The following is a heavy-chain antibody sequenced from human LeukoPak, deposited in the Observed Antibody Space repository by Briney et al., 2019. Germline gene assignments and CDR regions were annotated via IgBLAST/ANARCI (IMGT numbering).Heavy chain of an antibody. Sequence: LQWIGYIYYSGSTNYHPSLKSRVTISVETSKNQFSLKLSSVTAADTAVYYCAGDSSPTQYWGQGTLVTVSS. CDR2: IYYSGST. CDR3: AGDSSPTQY. V-gene: IGHV4-59*01. J-gene: IGHJ4*02.